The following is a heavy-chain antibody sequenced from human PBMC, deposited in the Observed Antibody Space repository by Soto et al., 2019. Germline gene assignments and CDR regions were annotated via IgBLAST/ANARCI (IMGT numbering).Heavy chain of an antibody. CDR2: INYSGST. CDR1: GGSISSGDYY. J-gene: IGHJ3*02. D-gene: IGHD6-13*01. Sequence: QVQLQESGPGLVKPSQTLSLTCTVSGGSISSGDYYWSWIRQPPGKGLEWIGYINYSGSTYYNPSLKSRITISVDTAKNQFSPKLSSVTAADTAVYYCASMTAAPLWDFDIWGQGTMVTVSS. V-gene: IGHV4-30-4*01. CDR3: ASMTAAPLWDFDI.